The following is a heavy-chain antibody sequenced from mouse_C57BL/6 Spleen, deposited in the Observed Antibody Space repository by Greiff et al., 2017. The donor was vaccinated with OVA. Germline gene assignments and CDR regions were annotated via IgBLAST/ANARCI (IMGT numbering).Heavy chain of an antibody. V-gene: IGHV5-17*01. CDR2: ISSGSSTI. D-gene: IGHD2-4*01. J-gene: IGHJ4*01. Sequence: DVMLVESGGGLVKPGGSLKLSCAASGFTFSDYGMHWVRQAPEKGLEWVAYISSGSSTIYYADTVKGRFTISRDNAKNTLFLQMTSLRSEDTAMYYCARIYYDYGDAMDYWGQGTSVTVSS. CDR1: GFTFSDYG. CDR3: ARIYYDYGDAMDY.